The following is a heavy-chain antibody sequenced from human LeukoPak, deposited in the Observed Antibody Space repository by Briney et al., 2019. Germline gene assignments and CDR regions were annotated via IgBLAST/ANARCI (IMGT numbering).Heavy chain of an antibody. Sequence: GESLKISFKGSGYSFTSYWIGWVRQMPGKGLEWMGFIFPGDSDTRYSPSFQGQVIISADKSISTAYLQWSSLKASDTAMYYCARLRTGEPYEYFQHWGQGTLVTVSS. CDR2: IFPGDSDT. V-gene: IGHV5-51*01. CDR3: ARLRTGEPYEYFQH. CDR1: GYSFTSYW. D-gene: IGHD3-10*01. J-gene: IGHJ1*01.